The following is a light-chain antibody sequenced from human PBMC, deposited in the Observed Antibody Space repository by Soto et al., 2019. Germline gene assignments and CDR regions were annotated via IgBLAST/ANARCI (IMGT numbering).Light chain of an antibody. CDR1: SSDVGAYNY. CDR2: DVS. J-gene: IGLJ1*01. V-gene: IGLV2-11*01. Sequence: QSALTQPRSVSGSPGQSVTISCTGTSSDVGAYNYVSWYQHHPGKAPKLMIYDVSKRPSGVPDRFSGSKSGNTTSLTISGLQAEDDADYYCCSYAGRYAYVFGTGTKVTVL. CDR3: CSYAGRYAYV.